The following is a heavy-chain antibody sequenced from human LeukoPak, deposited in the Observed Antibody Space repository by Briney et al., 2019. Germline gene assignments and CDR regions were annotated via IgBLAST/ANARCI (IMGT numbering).Heavy chain of an antibody. Sequence: PSETLSLTCTVSGGSISSYYWSWIRQPPGKGLEWIGYIYYSGSTNYNPSLKSRVTISVDTSKNQFSLKLSSVTAADTAVYYCARDSCSSTSCPIDYWGQGTLVTVSS. J-gene: IGHJ4*02. CDR1: GGSISSYY. CDR3: ARDSCSSTSCPIDY. CDR2: IYYSGST. V-gene: IGHV4-59*12. D-gene: IGHD2-2*01.